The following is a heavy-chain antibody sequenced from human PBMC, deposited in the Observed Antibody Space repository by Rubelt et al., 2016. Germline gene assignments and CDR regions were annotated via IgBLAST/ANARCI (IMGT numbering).Heavy chain of an antibody. CDR3: AKGPDIVVVTATPPDY. CDR2: ISSSSSYI. V-gene: IGHV3-21*01. D-gene: IGHD2-21*02. J-gene: IGHJ4*02. Sequence: TGLEWVSSISSSSSYIYYADSVKGRFTISRDNSKNTLYLQMNSLRAEDTAVYYCAKGPDIVVVTATPPDYWGQGTLVTVSS.